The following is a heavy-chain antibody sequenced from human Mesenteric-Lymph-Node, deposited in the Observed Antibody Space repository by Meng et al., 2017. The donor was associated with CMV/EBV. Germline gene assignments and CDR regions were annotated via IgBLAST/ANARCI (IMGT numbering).Heavy chain of an antibody. Sequence: ASVKVSCKASGYTFTSYDINWVRQATGQGLEWMGWMNPNIGNTGYAQKFQGRVTMTRNTSISTAYMELSSLRSEDTAVYYCATRGGTGFWTLFGVPDGMDVWGQGTTVTVSS. CDR1: GYTFTSYD. CDR2: MNPNIGNT. CDR3: ATRGGTGFWTLFGVPDGMDV. V-gene: IGHV1-8*01. D-gene: IGHD3/OR15-3a*01. J-gene: IGHJ6*02.